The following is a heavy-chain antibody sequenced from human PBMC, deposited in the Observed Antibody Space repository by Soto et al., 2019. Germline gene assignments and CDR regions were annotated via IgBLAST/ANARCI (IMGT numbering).Heavy chain of an antibody. J-gene: IGHJ5*02. CDR2: IYYSGST. CDR1: GGSISSYY. Sequence: QVQLQESGPGLVKPSETLSLTCTVSGGSISSYYWSWIRQPPGKGLEWIGYIYYSGSTNYNPSLKSRVTISVDTSKNQFSLKLSSVTAADTAVYYCARDHPHPAWFDPWGQGTLVTVSS. CDR3: ARDHPHPAWFDP. V-gene: IGHV4-59*01.